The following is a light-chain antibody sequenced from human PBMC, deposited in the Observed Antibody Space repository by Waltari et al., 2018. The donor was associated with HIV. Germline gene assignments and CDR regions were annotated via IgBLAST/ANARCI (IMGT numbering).Light chain of an antibody. CDR2: CAS. V-gene: IGKV3-20*01. J-gene: IGKJ1*01. Sequence: EIVLTQSPGTLSLSPGERATLSCRASQSVSSSYLAWYQQKPGQAPRLLFYCASSRATCIPDRFSGSGSGTDFTLTISRLEPEDFAVYYCQQHGSSPWTFGQGTKVEIK. CDR1: QSVSSSY. CDR3: QQHGSSPWT.